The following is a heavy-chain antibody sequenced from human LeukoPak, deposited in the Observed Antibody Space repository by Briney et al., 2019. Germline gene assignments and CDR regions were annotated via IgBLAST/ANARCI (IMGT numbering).Heavy chain of an antibody. D-gene: IGHD2-15*01. CDR3: ARAGGYCGRISCPYYFDY. CDR1: GYTFTSYD. CDR2: MNPNSGNT. J-gene: IGHJ4*02. Sequence: EASVKVSCKASGYTFTSYDINWVRQATGQGLEWMGWMNPNSGNTGYAQKFQGRVTMTRNTSISTAYMELSSLRSEDTAVYYCARAGGYCGRISCPYYFDYWGQGSLDAVSS. V-gene: IGHV1-8*01.